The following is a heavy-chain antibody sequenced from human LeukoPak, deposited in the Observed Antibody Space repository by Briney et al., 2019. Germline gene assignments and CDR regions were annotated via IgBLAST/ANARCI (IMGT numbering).Heavy chain of an antibody. CDR1: GFTLSNDW. D-gene: IGHD6-13*01. CDR2: IYSDGSRT. CDR3: ARDSGSWYVGY. Sequence: GGSLRLSCAGSGFTLSNDWMHWVRQGPGKGLAWVARIYSDGSRTTYADSVKGRFTISRDNAKNSLYLQMNSLRAEDTAVYYCARDSGSWYVGYWGQGTLVTVSS. J-gene: IGHJ4*02. V-gene: IGHV3-74*01.